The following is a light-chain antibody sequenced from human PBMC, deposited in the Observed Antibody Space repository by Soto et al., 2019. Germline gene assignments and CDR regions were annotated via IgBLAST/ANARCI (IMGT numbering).Light chain of an antibody. J-gene: IGKJ2*01. CDR3: QQYSDWPPYT. Sequence: ETVMTQSPATLSVSPGERATLSCRASQSINNNLAWYQQKLGQAPRLLIYDTSTRATGVPARFSGSGSGTEFTLTISSLQSEDFAVYYCQQYSDWPPYTFGQGTKLEIK. CDR2: DTS. CDR1: QSINNN. V-gene: IGKV3-15*01.